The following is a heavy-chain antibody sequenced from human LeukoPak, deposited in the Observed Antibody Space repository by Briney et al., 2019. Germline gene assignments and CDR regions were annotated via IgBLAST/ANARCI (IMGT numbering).Heavy chain of an antibody. J-gene: IGHJ4*02. D-gene: IGHD3-22*01. CDR2: IWYDGTNK. CDR3: AKDTLDSSGYCFDY. CDR1: GFIFSNYA. Sequence: SGGSLRLSCAASGFIFSNYAMHWVRQAPGKGLEWVAVIWYDGTNKYYADSVKGRFTISRDNSKNTLYLQMNSLRAEDTAVYYCAKDTLDSSGYCFDYWGQGTLVTVSS. V-gene: IGHV3-33*06.